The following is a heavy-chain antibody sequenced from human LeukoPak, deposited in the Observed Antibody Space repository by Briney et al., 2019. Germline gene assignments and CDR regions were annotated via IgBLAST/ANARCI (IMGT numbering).Heavy chain of an antibody. D-gene: IGHD4-11*01. CDR1: GFTFSSYW. Sequence: GGSLRLSCAASGFTFSSYWMSWVRQAPGKGLEWVANIKQDGSEKYYVDSVKGRFTISRDNSKNTLYLQVNSLRADDTAVYYCAKDDPNDYKPWIYWGQGTLVIVSS. CDR2: IKQDGSEK. CDR3: AKDDPNDYKPWIY. V-gene: IGHV3-7*03. J-gene: IGHJ4*02.